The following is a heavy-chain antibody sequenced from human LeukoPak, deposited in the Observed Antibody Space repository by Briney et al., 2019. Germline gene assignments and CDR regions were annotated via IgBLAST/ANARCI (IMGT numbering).Heavy chain of an antibody. CDR1: GITIRSSG. CDR3: AKGWDSVVRGSSFDY. D-gene: IGHD3-10*01. CDR2: ISGSGGST. V-gene: IGHV3-23*01. J-gene: IGHJ4*02. Sequence: GGSLRLSCAASGITIRSSGMSWVRQAPGKGLEWVSGISGSGGSTYYADSVKGRFTISRDNSKNTLYLQMNSLRAEDTAVYYCAKGWDSVVRGSSFDYWGQGTLVTVSS.